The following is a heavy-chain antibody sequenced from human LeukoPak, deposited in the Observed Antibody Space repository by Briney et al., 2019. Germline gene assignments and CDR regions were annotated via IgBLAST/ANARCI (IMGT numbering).Heavy chain of an antibody. D-gene: IGHD3-3*01. Sequence: GGSLRLSCAASGFTFSSYSMNWVRQAPGKGLEWVSYISSSSSTIYYADSVKGRFTISRDNAKNSLYLQMNSLRAEDTAVYYCAREGYTYYDFWSGYRNYYYYYMDVWGKGTTVTVSS. CDR1: GFTFSSYS. V-gene: IGHV3-48*01. CDR3: AREGYTYYDFWSGYRNYYYYYMDV. CDR2: ISSSSSTI. J-gene: IGHJ6*03.